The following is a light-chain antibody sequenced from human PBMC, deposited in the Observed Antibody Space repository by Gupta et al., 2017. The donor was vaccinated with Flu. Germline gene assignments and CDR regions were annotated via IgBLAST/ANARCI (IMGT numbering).Light chain of an antibody. V-gene: IGLV1-47*01. CDR2: KND. CDR1: SSNIGSNY. J-gene: IGLJ3*02. CDR3: AAWDDNVSGPV. Sequence: QSVLTQPPSASGTPGQKVTISCSGISSNIGSNYVYWYQQLPGTAPKLLIFKNDQRPSGVPDRFSGSKSGTSASLAISGLRSEDEADYYCAAWDDNVSGPVFGGGTTLTVL.